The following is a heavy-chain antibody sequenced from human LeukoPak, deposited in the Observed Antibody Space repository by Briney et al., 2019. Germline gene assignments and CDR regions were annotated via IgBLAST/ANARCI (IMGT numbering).Heavy chain of an antibody. CDR1: GGSISSYY. D-gene: IGHD6-13*01. CDR2: MYTSGST. V-gene: IGHV4-4*07. J-gene: IGHJ4*02. Sequence: PSETLSLTCTVSGGSISSYYWSWIRQPAGKGLEWIGRMYTSGSTNYNPSLKSRVTISIDMSKNQFSLKLNSVTAADTAMYYCARDAAAGIDYWGQGTLVTVSS. CDR3: ARDAAAGIDY.